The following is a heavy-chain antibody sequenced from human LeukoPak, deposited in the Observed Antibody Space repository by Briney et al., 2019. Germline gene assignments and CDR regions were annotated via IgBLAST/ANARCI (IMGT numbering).Heavy chain of an antibody. CDR3: ARMMVRGNYYFDY. V-gene: IGHV1-69*13. J-gene: IGHJ4*02. CDR1: GGTFSSYA. D-gene: IGHD3-10*01. Sequence: SVKVSCKASGGTFSSYAISWVRQAPGQGLEWMGGIIPIFGTANCAQKFQGRVTITADESTSTAYMELSSLRSEDTAVYYCARMMVRGNYYFDYWGQGTLVTVSS. CDR2: IIPIFGTA.